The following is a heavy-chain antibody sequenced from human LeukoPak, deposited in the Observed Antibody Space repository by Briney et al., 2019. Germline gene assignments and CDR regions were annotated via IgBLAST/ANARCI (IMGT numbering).Heavy chain of an antibody. CDR1: GFTFSSYW. V-gene: IGHV3-74*01. Sequence: GGSLRLSCTASGFTFSSYWMHWIRQAPGKGLVWVSYIKSDGSGINYADSVKGRFTISRDNAKNTLYLQMNSLRAEDTAVYYSTSGSYYNEYWGQGTLVTVSS. CDR3: TSGSYYNEY. CDR2: IKSDGSGI. J-gene: IGHJ4*02. D-gene: IGHD3-10*01.